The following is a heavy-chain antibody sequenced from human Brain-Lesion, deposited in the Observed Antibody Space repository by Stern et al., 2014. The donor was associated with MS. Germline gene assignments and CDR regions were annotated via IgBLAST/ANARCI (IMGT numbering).Heavy chain of an antibody. V-gene: IGHV1-2*02. J-gene: IGHJ6*02. CDR1: GYIFTGYY. D-gene: IGHD3-3*01. Sequence: QVQLMQSGAEVKKPGASVKVSCKTSGYIFTGYYIHWVRQDPGQGLEWMAWINPNTGGTKYAQKFQGRVTMSRDTSISTAYVELSSLTSDDTAVYYCARDQRGITIFGVVTDYYYLGMDVWGQGTTVTVSS. CDR3: ARDQRGITIFGVVTDYYYLGMDV. CDR2: INPNTGGT.